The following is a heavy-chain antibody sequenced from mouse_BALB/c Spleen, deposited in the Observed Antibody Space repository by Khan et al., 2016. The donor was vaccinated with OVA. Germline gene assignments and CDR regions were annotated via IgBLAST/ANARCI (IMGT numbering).Heavy chain of an antibody. CDR3: ARSVTITTVVATDFDY. D-gene: IGHD1-1*01. CDR2: ISYSGRT. V-gene: IGHV3-2*02. CDR1: GYSITSDYA. J-gene: IGHJ2*01. Sequence: EVQLQESGPGLVKPSQSLSLTCTVTGYSITSDYAWNWIRQFPGNKLEWMGYISYSGRTSYNPSLKSRISITRDTATNHFFLQLNSLTTEDTATDYCARSVTITTVVATDFDYWGQGTTLTVSS.